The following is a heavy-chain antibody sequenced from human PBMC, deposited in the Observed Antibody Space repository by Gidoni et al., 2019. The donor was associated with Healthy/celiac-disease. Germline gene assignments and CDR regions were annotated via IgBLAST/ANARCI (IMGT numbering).Heavy chain of an antibody. Sequence: EVQLLQSRAEVKKPGEALKICCKGSVYRVTSYWIGWVRQMPGKGLVWMGSIYPGDSYTRYRPSFHGQVTISADKSISTAYLQWSSLKASDTAMYYCARADYSNYPFDYWGQGTLVTVSS. V-gene: IGHV5-51*01. CDR3: ARADYSNYPFDY. CDR2: IYPGDSYT. CDR1: VYRVTSYW. J-gene: IGHJ4*02. D-gene: IGHD4-4*01.